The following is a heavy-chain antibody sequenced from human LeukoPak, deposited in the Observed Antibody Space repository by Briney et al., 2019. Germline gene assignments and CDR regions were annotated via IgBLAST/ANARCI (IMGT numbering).Heavy chain of an antibody. J-gene: IGHJ5*02. CDR1: GFTFSSYS. CDR2: ISSSSSTI. CDR3: ARDFDGSGVCWFDP. V-gene: IGHV3-48*04. Sequence: GGSLRLSCAASGFTFSSYSVNWVRQAPGKGLEWVSYISSSSSTIYYADSVKGRFTISRDNAKNSLYLQMNSLRAEDTAVYYCARDFDGSGVCWFDPWGQGTLVTVSS. D-gene: IGHD3-10*01.